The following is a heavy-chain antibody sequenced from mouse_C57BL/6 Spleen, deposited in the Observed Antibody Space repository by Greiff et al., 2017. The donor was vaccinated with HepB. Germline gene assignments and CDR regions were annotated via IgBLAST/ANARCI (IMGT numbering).Heavy chain of an antibody. CDR1: GYTFTSYW. J-gene: IGHJ1*03. V-gene: IGHV1-55*01. CDR2: IYPDSGST. Sequence: QVQLQQPGAELVKPGASVKMSCKASGYTFTSYWITWVKQRPGQGLEWIGDIYPDSGSTNYNEKFKSKATLTVDKSACTAYMQLSSLTSEDSAVYYCAADYDYWYIDVWGTGTTVTVSS. CDR3: AADYDYWYIDV. D-gene: IGHD2-4*01.